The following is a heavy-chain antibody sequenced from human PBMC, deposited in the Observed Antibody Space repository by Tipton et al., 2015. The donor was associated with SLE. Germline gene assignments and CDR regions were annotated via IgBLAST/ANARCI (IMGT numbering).Heavy chain of an antibody. CDR3: ARGGAGLFEN. Sequence: SLRLSCAASGFIFSSHEMNWVRQAPGKGLEWVSYISSGGTTIYYADSVKGRFTISRDNAKNSVHLQMNSLRAEDTALYYCARGGAGLFENWGQGTQVTVSS. CDR2: ISSGGTTI. D-gene: IGHD3-10*01. V-gene: IGHV3-48*03. J-gene: IGHJ4*02. CDR1: GFIFSSHE.